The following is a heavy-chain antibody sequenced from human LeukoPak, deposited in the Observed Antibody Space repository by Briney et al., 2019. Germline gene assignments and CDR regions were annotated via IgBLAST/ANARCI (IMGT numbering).Heavy chain of an antibody. CDR2: IYYSGST. V-gene: IGHV4-59*01. Sequence: SETLFLTCTVSGGSISSYYWSWIRQPPGEGLEWIGYIYYSGSTNYNPSLKSRVTISVDTSKNQFSLKLSSVTAADTAVYHCARGDYGSGSYIVDYWGQGTLVTVSS. J-gene: IGHJ4*02. CDR1: GGSISSYY. CDR3: ARGDYGSGSYIVDY. D-gene: IGHD3-10*01.